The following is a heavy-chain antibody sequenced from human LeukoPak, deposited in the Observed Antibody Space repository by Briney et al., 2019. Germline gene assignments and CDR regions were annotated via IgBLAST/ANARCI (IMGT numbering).Heavy chain of an antibody. CDR2: ISYDGSNK. Sequence: GGSLRLSCAASGFTFSSYAMHWVRQAPGKGLEWVAVISYDGSNKCYADSVKGRFTISRDNSKNTLYLQMNSLRAEDTAVYYCARESVGATPRGWFDPWGQGTLVTVSS. V-gene: IGHV3-30-3*01. CDR3: ARESVGATPRGWFDP. J-gene: IGHJ5*02. CDR1: GFTFSSYA. D-gene: IGHD1-26*01.